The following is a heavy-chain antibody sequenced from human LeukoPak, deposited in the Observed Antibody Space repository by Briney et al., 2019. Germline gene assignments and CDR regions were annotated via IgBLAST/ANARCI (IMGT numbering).Heavy chain of an antibody. V-gene: IGHV1-8*01. CDR3: ARVTYGDYPIYYYYYGMDV. Sequence: GASVKVSFKASGYTFTSYDINWVRQATGQGLEWMGWMNPNSGNTGYAQKFQGRVTMTRNTSISTAYMELSSLRSEDTAVYYCARVTYGDYPIYYYYYGMDVWGQGTTVTVSS. J-gene: IGHJ6*02. CDR2: MNPNSGNT. D-gene: IGHD4-17*01. CDR1: GYTFTSYD.